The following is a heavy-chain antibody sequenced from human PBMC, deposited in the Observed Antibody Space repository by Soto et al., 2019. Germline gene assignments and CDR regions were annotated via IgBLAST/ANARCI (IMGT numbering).Heavy chain of an antibody. CDR2: LSQDGSII. V-gene: IGHV3-30*04. J-gene: IGHJ1*01. CDR3: AREDESSGSAGTFQN. Sequence: QVQLVESGGGVVQPGRSLRLSCAAFGFTFSTYTMHWVRLAPGKGLERVAGLSQDGSIILYPDSVKGRFIISRDNSENTLFLQMNSLRPEDTAVYYCAREDESSGSAGTFQNWGQGTLVSVSS. D-gene: IGHD3-22*01. CDR1: GFTFSTYT.